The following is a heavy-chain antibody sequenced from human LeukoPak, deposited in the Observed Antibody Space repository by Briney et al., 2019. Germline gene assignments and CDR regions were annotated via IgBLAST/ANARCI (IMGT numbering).Heavy chain of an antibody. V-gene: IGHV3-49*04. D-gene: IGHD3-10*01. CDR2: IRSKAYSGTT. Sequence: TGGSLRLSCTASGFTFGDYAMSWVRQAPGKGLEWVGFIRSKAYSGTTQYAASVKGRFTISRDDSKSIAYLQMNSLKTEDTDVYYCTRARVLLWFGELLVWGQGTLVTVSS. CDR3: TRARVLLWFGELLV. J-gene: IGHJ4*02. CDR1: GFTFGDYA.